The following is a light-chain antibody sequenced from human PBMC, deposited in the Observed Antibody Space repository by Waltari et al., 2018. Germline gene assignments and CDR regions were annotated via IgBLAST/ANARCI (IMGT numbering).Light chain of an antibody. V-gene: IGKV3D-15*01. CDR1: PTIGRS. J-gene: IGKJ1*01. CDR2: RAS. CDR3: QQYNNWSPGT. Sequence: ETLATPPPATPSMSPGERATICCRTSPTIGRSLDWYQQRPGQAPRLLIYRASTRATGIPDRFSGSGSETEFTLTISSLQSEDIAVYYCQQYNNWSPGTFGQGTKVEI.